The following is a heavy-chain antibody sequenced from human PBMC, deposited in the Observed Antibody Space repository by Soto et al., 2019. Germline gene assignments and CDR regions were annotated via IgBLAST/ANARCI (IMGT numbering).Heavy chain of an antibody. D-gene: IGHD2-15*01. V-gene: IGHV3-30*10. CDR3: AGDSCSRPSRWFYP. J-gene: IGHJ5*02. Sequence: QVQLVESGGGVVQPGTSLRLSCATSGFTFSRYAMHWVRQAPGKGLEWVSNISNDGRSKYYTDSVKARFTISRDNSKNTLYLEMNSLRNEDTAEYYCAGDSCSRPSRWFYPWGQGTPVTVFS. CDR1: GFTFSRYA. CDR2: ISNDGRSK.